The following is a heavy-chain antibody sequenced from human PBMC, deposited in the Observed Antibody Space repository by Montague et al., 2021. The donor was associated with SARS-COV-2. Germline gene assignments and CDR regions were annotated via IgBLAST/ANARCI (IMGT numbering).Heavy chain of an antibody. V-gene: IGHV4-34*01. D-gene: IGHD3-10*01. CDR1: GGSFSDDY. J-gene: IGHJ5*01. CDR2: VYHSGST. CDR3: ARGGIRIGMNRGVRSRPFDS. Sequence: ETLSLTCAVSGGSFSDDYWSWIRQSPGKGLEWIGEVYHSGSTTYNPSVRSRVLISIDTSRSQISLNLRSVTAADTAVYYCARGGIRIGMNRGVRSRPFDSWGQGTLVTVSS.